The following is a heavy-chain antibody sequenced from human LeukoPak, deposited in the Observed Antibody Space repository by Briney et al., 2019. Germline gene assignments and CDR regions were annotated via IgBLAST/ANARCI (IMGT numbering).Heavy chain of an antibody. D-gene: IGHD4-23*01. CDR2: IIPVFGTA. Sequence: SVKVSCKASGGTFSSYTINWVRQAPGQGLEWMGGIIPVFGTANYVQKFQGRVTMTRNTSISTAYMELSSLRSEDTAVYYCARGLSLRRSRTGGYWGQGTLVTVSS. J-gene: IGHJ4*02. V-gene: IGHV1-69*05. CDR1: GGTFSSYT. CDR3: ARGLSLRRSRTGGY.